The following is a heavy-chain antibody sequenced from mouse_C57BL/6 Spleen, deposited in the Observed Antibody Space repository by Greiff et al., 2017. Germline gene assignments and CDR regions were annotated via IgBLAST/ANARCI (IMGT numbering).Heavy chain of an antibody. D-gene: IGHD4-1*01. Sequence: QVQLKESGPGLVQPSQSLSITCTVSGFSLTSYGVHWVRQSPGKGLEWLGVIWSGGSTDYNAAFISRLSISKDNSKSQVFFKMNSLQADDTAIYYCARPNWDEGFAYWGQGTLVTVSA. J-gene: IGHJ3*01. CDR1: GFSLTSYG. CDR3: ARPNWDEGFAY. V-gene: IGHV2-2*01. CDR2: IWSGGST.